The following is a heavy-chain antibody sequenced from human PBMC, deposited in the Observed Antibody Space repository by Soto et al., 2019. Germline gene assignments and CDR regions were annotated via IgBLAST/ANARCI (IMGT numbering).Heavy chain of an antibody. CDR1: GGSISSYY. V-gene: IGHV4-59*01. D-gene: IGHD4-17*01. CDR3: ARGGRLNRDYFNPDFDY. CDR2: IYYSGST. J-gene: IGHJ4*02. Sequence: SETLSLTCTVSGGSISSYYWSWIRQPPGKGLEWIGYIYYSGSTNYNPSLKSRVTISVDTSKNQFSLKLSSVTAADTAVYYCARGGRLNRDYFNPDFDYWGQGTLVTVSS.